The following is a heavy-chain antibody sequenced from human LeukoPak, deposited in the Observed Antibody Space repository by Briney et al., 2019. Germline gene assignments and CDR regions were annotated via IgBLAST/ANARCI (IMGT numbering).Heavy chain of an antibody. CDR3: AIDPYGSRRSSSSLAYYYGMYV. V-gene: IGHV3-21*01. Sequence: GGSLRLSCAASGVTFSSYSMNWVRQAPGKGLEWVSSISSSSSYIYYADSVKGRFTISRDNAKNSLYLQMTSLRAEDTAVYYCAIDPYGSRRSSSSLAYYYGMYVWGQGTTVTVSS. D-gene: IGHD6-13*01. CDR1: GVTFSSYS. CDR2: ISSSSSYI. J-gene: IGHJ6*02.